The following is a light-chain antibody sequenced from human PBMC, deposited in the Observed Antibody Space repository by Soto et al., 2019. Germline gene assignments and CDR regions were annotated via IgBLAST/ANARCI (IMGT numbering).Light chain of an antibody. Sequence: QSVLTQPASVSGSPGQSITISCTGTSSDVGSYNNPVSWYQQHPGKAPKAMIYEVNKRPSGVSNRFSGSKSGNTASLTISGLQAEDEADYYCCSYTHGNTFFGSGTKVTVL. J-gene: IGLJ6*01. CDR1: SSDVGSYNNP. CDR3: CSYTHGNTF. CDR2: EVN. V-gene: IGLV2-23*02.